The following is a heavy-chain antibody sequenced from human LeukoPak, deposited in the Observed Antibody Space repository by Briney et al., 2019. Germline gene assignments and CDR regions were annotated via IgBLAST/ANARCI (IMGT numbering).Heavy chain of an antibody. CDR2: IYHSGST. D-gene: IGHD1-26*01. CDR3: ARGGTVPSGSYRS. CDR1: GYSISSGYY. J-gene: IGHJ5*02. Sequence: PSETLSLTCTVSGYSISSGYYWGWIRQPPGKGLEWIGSIYHSGSTYYNPSLKSRVTISVDTSKKQFSLMLSSVTAADTAVYYCARGGTVPSGSYRSWGQGTLVTVSS. V-gene: IGHV4-38-2*02.